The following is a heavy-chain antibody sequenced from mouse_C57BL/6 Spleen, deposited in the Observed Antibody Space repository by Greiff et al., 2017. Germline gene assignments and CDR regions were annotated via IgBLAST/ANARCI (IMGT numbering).Heavy chain of an antibody. CDR3: TRTHYGNHEGDFDG. Sequence: QVQLQQSGAELVRPGASVTLSCKASGYTFTDYEMHWVKQTPVHGLEWIGAIDPATGGTAYNQKFKGKAILTADKSSSTAYMELRSLTSEDSAVYYCTRTHYGNHEGDFDGWGTGTTVTAAS. CDR1: GYTFTDYE. D-gene: IGHD2-1*01. CDR2: IDPATGGT. V-gene: IGHV1-15*01. J-gene: IGHJ1*03.